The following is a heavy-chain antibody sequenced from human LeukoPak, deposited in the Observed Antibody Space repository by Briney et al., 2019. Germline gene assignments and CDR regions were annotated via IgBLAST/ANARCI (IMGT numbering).Heavy chain of an antibody. J-gene: IGHJ5*02. Sequence: GGSLRLSCAASGFSFSSYWMSWVRQAPGKGLEWVSAISGSGGSTYYADSVKGRFTISRDNSKNTLYLQMNSLRAEDTAVYYCAKDQRPTGAYYDGNWFDPWGQGTLVTVSS. V-gene: IGHV3-23*01. CDR2: ISGSGGST. CDR3: AKDQRPTGAYYDGNWFDP. D-gene: IGHD3-22*01. CDR1: GFSFSSYW.